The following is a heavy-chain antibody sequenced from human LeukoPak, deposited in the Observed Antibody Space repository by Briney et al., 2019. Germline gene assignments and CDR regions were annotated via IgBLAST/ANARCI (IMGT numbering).Heavy chain of an antibody. CDR1: GGSISSYY. CDR3: ARGYGSGSYYNY. Sequence: SETLSLTCTVSGGSISSYYWSWIRQPPGKGLEWVGYIYYSGSTNYNPSLKTRVTISVDTSKNQFSLKLSSVTAADTAVYYCARGYGSGSYYNYWGQGTLVTVSS. J-gene: IGHJ4*02. CDR2: IYYSGST. V-gene: IGHV4-59*12. D-gene: IGHD3-10*01.